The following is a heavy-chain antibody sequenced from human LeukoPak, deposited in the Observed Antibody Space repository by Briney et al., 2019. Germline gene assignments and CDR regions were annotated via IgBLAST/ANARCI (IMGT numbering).Heavy chain of an antibody. V-gene: IGHV4-39*07. Sequence: SETLSLTCTVSGGSISSSSNYWGWIRQPPGKGLEWIGSIYYSGSTYYNPSLKSRVTMSVDTSKNQFSLKLSSVTAADTAVYYCARDGDRGNYDFWSPYYYYYMDVWGKGTTVTVSS. D-gene: IGHD3-3*01. CDR2: IYYSGST. CDR1: GGSISSSSNY. CDR3: ARDGDRGNYDFWSPYYYYYMDV. J-gene: IGHJ6*03.